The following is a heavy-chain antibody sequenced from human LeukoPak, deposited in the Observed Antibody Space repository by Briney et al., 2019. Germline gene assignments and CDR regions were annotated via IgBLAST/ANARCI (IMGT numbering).Heavy chain of an antibody. CDR2: INPNSGGT. V-gene: IGHV1-2*02. CDR3: ARDAGSYYDFWSGYSGYYYGMDV. J-gene: IGHJ6*02. D-gene: IGHD3-3*01. CDR1: GYTFTGYY. Sequence: ASVKVSCKASGYTFTGYYMHWVRQAPGQGLEWMGWINPNSGGTNYAQKFQGRVTMTRDTSISTAYMELSRLRSDDTAVYYCARDAGSYYDFWSGYSGYYYGMDVWGQGTTVTVSS.